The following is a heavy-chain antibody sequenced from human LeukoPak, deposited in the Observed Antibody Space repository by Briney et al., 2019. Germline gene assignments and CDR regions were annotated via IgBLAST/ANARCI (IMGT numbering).Heavy chain of an antibody. V-gene: IGHV1-2*02. CDR1: GYTFTGYY. D-gene: IGHD2-2*01. J-gene: IGHJ4*02. CDR3: ARSEYCSSTSCYEWDY. Sequence: ASVKVSCKASGYTFTGYYMHWVRQAPGQGLEWMGWINPNSGGTNYAQKLQGRVTMTTDTSTSTAYMELRSLRSDDTAVYYCARSEYCSSTSCYEWDYWGQGTLVTVSS. CDR2: INPNSGGT.